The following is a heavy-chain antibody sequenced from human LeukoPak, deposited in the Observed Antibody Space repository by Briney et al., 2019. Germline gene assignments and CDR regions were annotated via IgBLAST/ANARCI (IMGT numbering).Heavy chain of an antibody. V-gene: IGHV4-4*07. CDR1: GGSISSYY. Sequence: PSETLSLTCTVSGGSISSYYWSWIRQPAGKGLGWIGRIYTSGSTNYNPSLKSRVTMSVDTSKNQFSLNLSSVTAAHTAVYYCARDRIVVVVGATLDNWFDPWGQGTLVTVSS. CDR2: IYTSGST. J-gene: IGHJ5*02. D-gene: IGHD2-15*01. CDR3: ARDRIVVVVGATLDNWFDP.